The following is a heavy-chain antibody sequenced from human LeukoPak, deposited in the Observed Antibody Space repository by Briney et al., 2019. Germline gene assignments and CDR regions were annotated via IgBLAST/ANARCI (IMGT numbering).Heavy chain of an antibody. CDR1: GFTFSSYE. CDR2: ISSSGSTI. D-gene: IGHD3-10*01. J-gene: IGHJ4*02. Sequence: GGSLRLSRAASGFTFSSYEMNWVRQAPGKGLEWVSYISSSGSTIYYADSVKGRFTISRDNAKNSLYLQMNSLRAEDTAVYFCARDKGGMVPFDYWGQGTLVTVSS. V-gene: IGHV3-48*03. CDR3: ARDKGGMVPFDY.